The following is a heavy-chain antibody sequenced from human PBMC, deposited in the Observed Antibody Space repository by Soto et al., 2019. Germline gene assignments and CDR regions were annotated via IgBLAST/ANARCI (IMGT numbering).Heavy chain of an antibody. V-gene: IGHV3-30*03. J-gene: IGHJ4*02. D-gene: IGHD5-12*01. CDR3: ARDYDRTLFY. CDR1: GFTFSSYG. Sequence: GGSLRLSCAASGFTFSSYGMHWVRQAPGKGLEWVAVISYDGSNKYYADSVKGRFTISRDNSKNTLYLQMNSLRAEDTAVYYCARDYDRTLFYWGQGTLVTVSS. CDR2: ISYDGSNK.